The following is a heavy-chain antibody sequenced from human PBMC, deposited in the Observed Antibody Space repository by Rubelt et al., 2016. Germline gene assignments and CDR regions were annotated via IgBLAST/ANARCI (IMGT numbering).Heavy chain of an antibody. CDR1: GFTFSSYA. CDR2: ISGSGGST. V-gene: IGHV3-23*01. D-gene: IGHD1-7*01. CDR3: AKRPGALGTGTTYYYYYYMDV. Sequence: EVQLLESGGGLVQPGGSLRLSCAASGFTFSSYAMSWVRQAPGKGLEWVSAISGSGGSTYYADSVKGRFTISRDNSKNTLYLQMNSLRAEDTAVYYCAKRPGALGTGTTYYYYYYMDVWGKGTTVTVSS. J-gene: IGHJ6*03.